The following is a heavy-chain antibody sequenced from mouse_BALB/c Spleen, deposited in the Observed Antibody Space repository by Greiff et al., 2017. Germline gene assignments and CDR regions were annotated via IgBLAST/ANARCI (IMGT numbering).Heavy chain of an antibody. CDR2: ISYSGST. CDR1: GYSITSDYA. CDR3: ARLGYYFDY. Sequence: EVQLVESGPGLVKPSQSLSLTCTVTGYSITSDYAWNWIRQFPGNKLEWMGYISYSGSTSYNPSLKSRISITRDTSKNQFFLQLNSVTTEDTATYYCARLGYYFDYWGQGTTLTVSS. J-gene: IGHJ2*01. V-gene: IGHV3-2*02.